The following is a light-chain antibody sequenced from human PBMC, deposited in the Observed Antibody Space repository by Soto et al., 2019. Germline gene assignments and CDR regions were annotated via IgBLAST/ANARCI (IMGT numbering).Light chain of an antibody. V-gene: IGLV2-14*01. Sequence: HSALTQPASVSGSPGQSITISCTGTSSDVGGYNYVSWYQQHPGKAPKLMIYDVSNRPSGVSNRFSGSKSGNTASLTISGLQAEDEADYYRSSYTSSSTLVVFGGGTKLTVL. CDR2: DVS. J-gene: IGLJ2*01. CDR3: SSYTSSSTLVV. CDR1: SSDVGGYNY.